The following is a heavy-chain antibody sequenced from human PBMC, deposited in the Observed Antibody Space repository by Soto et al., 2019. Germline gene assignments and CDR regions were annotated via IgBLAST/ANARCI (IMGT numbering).Heavy chain of an antibody. J-gene: IGHJ5*02. CDR1: GGSISSGGYY. D-gene: IGHD3-22*01. Sequence: SETLSLTCTVSGGSISSGGYYWSWIRQHPGKGLEWIGYIYYSGSTYYNPSLKSRVTISVDTSKNQFSLKLSSVTAADTAVYYCARVRYYDSSRYPNPNWFDPWGQGTLVTVSS. CDR3: ARVRYYDSSRYPNPNWFDP. CDR2: IYYSGST. V-gene: IGHV4-31*03.